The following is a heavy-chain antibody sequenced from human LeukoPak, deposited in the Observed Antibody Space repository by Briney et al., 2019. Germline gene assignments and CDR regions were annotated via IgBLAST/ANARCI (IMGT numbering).Heavy chain of an antibody. CDR1: GFTFDDYA. CDR2: ISWNSGSI. D-gene: IGHD6-19*01. CDR3: AKDMSSGWYVGPRFDY. J-gene: IGHJ4*02. Sequence: GGSLRLSCAASGFTFDDYAMHWVRQAPGKGLEWVSGISWNSGSIVYADSVKGRFTISRDNAKTSLYLQMNSLRAEDMALYYCAKDMSSGWYVGPRFDYWGQGTLVTVSS. V-gene: IGHV3-9*03.